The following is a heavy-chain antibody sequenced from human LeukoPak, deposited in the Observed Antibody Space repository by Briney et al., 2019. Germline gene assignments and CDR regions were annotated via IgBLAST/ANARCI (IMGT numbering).Heavy chain of an antibody. J-gene: IGHJ4*02. CDR1: GYTFTGYY. CDR3: ARPRSPKQKYYFDY. CDR2: INPNSGGT. D-gene: IGHD1/OR15-1a*01. Sequence: ASVKVSCKASGYTFTGYYMHWVRQAPGQGLEWMGWINPNSGGTNYAQKFQGRVTMTRDTSISTAYMELSRLRSEDTAVYYCARPRSPKQKYYFDYWGQGTLVTVSS. V-gene: IGHV1-2*02.